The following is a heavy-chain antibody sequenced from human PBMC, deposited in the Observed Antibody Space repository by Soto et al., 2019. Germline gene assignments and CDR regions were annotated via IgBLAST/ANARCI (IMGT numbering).Heavy chain of an antibody. V-gene: IGHV4-59*01. CDR1: GGSISSYY. D-gene: IGHD5-18*01. Sequence: PSETLSLTCTVYGGSISSYYWSWIRQPPGKGLEWIGYIYYSGSTNYNPSLKSRVTLSVDTSKNQFSLKLSSVTAADTAVYYCASAGQGSWIQLWLPFDCWGQGTLVTLS. J-gene: IGHJ4*02. CDR3: ASAGQGSWIQLWLPFDC. CDR2: IYYSGST.